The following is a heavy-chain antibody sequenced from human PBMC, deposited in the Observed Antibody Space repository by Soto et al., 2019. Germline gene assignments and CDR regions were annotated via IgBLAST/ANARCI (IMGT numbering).Heavy chain of an antibody. J-gene: IGHJ4*01. CDR3: AISKDSGGRTTFIY. D-gene: IGHD1-26*01. CDR1: GFTFDDNA. CDR2: INWKSDI. Sequence: PGGSLRLSCAVSGFTFDDNAMHWVRQAPEKGLEWVSGINWKSDIGYADSVKGRFTISRDNAENSLYLQMNSLRDEDTALYNCAISKDSGGRTTFIYWGQGTQVTVAS. V-gene: IGHV3-9*01.